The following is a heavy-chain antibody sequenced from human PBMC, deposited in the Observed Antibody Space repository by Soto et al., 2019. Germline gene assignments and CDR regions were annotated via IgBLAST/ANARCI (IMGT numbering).Heavy chain of an antibody. V-gene: IGHV3-11*01. CDR3: TRRDSGAFDV. CDR2: ISHSGKTI. CDR1: GFTFRDYY. Sequence: VGSLRLSCATSGFTFRDYYFSWIRQAPGKGLEWISYISHSGKTIYYADSVKGRFTISRDDAKNTLYLQMNSLRAEDTAMYYCTRRDSGAFDVWGHGTMVTVSS. J-gene: IGHJ3*01.